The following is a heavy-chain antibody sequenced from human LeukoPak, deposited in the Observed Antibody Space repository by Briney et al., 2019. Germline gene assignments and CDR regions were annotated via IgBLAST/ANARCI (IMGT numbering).Heavy chain of an antibody. CDR2: INPNSGGT. CDR1: GYTFTGYY. D-gene: IGHD3-9*01. V-gene: IGHV1-2*06. J-gene: IGHJ4*02. Sequence: ASVTVSCTASGYTFTGYYMHWVRQAPGQGPEWMGRINPNSGGTNYAQKFQGRVTMTRDTSISTAYMELSRLRSDDTAVYYCASAGLLAGLFDYWGQGTLVIVSS. CDR3: ASAGLLAGLFDY.